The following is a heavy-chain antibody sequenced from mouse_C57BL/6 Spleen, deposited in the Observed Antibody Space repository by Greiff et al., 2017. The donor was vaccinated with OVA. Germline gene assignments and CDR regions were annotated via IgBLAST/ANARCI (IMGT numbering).Heavy chain of an antibody. J-gene: IGHJ2*01. CDR1: GYTFTDYY. D-gene: IGHD1-1*01. Sequence: VQLQQSGPELVKPGASVKISCKASGYTFTDYYMNWVKQSHGKSLEWIGDINPNNGGTSYNQKFKGKATLTVDKSSSTAYMELRSLTSEDSAVYYCARSLSYYGSYYFDYWGQGTTLTVSS. CDR3: ARSLSYYGSYYFDY. V-gene: IGHV1-26*01. CDR2: INPNNGGT.